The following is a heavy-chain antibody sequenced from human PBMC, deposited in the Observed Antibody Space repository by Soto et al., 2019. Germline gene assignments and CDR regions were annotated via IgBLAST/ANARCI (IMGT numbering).Heavy chain of an antibody. Sequence: XSVKVSCKASGYPFTGYYMRWVRQAPGQGLEWMGWINPNSGGTNYAQKFQGRVTMTRDTSISTAYMELSRLRSDDTAVYYCARESSSMDFDSWGQGTLVTAPQ. CDR3: ARESSSMDFDS. CDR2: INPNSGGT. CDR1: GYPFTGYY. J-gene: IGHJ4*02. D-gene: IGHD6-6*01. V-gene: IGHV1-2*02.